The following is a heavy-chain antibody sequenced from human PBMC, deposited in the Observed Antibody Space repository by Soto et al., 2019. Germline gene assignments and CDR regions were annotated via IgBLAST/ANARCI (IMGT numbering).Heavy chain of an antibody. J-gene: IGHJ4*02. V-gene: IGHV3-23*01. CDR1: GFTFSSYA. D-gene: IGHD2-2*01. CDR3: AKGSSPCCYASLHY. CDR2: ISGSGDTS. Sequence: EVQLLESGGALVQPGGSLRLSCAASGFTFSSYAMSWVRQAPGKGLEWVSVISGSGDTSFYADSVKGRFTISRDNSKNTLYLQMNTLRAEDTAVYYCAKGSSPCCYASLHYWGQGTLVTVSS.